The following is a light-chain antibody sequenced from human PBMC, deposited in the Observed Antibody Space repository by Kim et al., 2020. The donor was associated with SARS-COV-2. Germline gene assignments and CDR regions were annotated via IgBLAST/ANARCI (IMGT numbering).Light chain of an antibody. J-gene: IGLJ2*01. Sequence: QSVLTQPPSASGTPGQRVTFSCSGGSSNIGKNTVNWYQQLPGTAPKLLIYSNSYRPSGVPDRFSGSKSGTSASLAISGLQSEDEGDYYCSAWDDSLNGGLFGGGTQLTVL. V-gene: IGLV1-44*01. CDR2: SNS. CDR1: SSNIGKNT. CDR3: SAWDDSLNGGL.